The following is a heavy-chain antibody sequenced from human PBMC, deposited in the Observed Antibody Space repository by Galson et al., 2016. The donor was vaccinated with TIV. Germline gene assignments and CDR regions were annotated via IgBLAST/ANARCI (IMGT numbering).Heavy chain of an antibody. Sequence: LRLSCAASGFTFSSHAMTWVRQAPGKELEWVSAISESGATTHYADSVKGRFTISRDNSKNTLYVQMYSLSAEDTAVYYCAKVPSSGFSYYYGWDGWGQGTTVTVSS. D-gene: IGHD3-10*01. CDR3: AKVPSSGFSYYYGWDG. V-gene: IGHV3-23*01. J-gene: IGHJ6*02. CDR2: ISESGATT. CDR1: GFTFSSHA.